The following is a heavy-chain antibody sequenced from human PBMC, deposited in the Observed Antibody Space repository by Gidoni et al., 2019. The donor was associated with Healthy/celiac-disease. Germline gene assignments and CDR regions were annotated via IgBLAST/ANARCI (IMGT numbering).Heavy chain of an antibody. CDR2: IIPILGIA. Sequence: QVQLVQSGAEVTKPGSSVKVSCKASGGTFSSYTISWVRQAPGQGLEWMGRIIPILGIANYAQKFQGRVTITADKSTSTAYMELSSLRSEDTAVYYWARDPEYGSGSYSFDYWGQGTLVTVSS. D-gene: IGHD3-10*01. J-gene: IGHJ4*02. CDR3: ARDPEYGSGSYSFDY. V-gene: IGHV1-69*08. CDR1: GGTFSSYT.